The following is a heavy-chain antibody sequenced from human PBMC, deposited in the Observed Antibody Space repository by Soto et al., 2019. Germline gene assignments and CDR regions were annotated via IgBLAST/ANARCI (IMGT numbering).Heavy chain of an antibody. J-gene: IGHJ6*02. D-gene: IGHD3-10*01. CDR2: IIPIFGTA. CDR1: GGTFSSYA. CDR3: AREKGYYGSGSYYKSPYYYYGMDV. Sequence: SVKVSCKASGGTFSSYAISWVRQAPGQGLEWMGGIIPIFGTANYAQKFQGRVTITADESTSTAYMELSSLRSEDTAVYYCAREKGYYGSGSYYKSPYYYYGMDVWGQGTTVTVSS. V-gene: IGHV1-69*13.